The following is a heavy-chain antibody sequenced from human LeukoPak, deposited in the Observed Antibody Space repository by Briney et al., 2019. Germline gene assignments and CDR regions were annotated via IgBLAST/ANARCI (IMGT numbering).Heavy chain of an antibody. J-gene: IGHJ4*02. CDR3: AKSYMILPYYFDY. CDR1: GFTFSSYS. D-gene: IGHD3-22*01. CDR2: ISSSSSYI. Sequence: GGSLRLSCAASGFTFSSYSMNWVRQAPGKGLEWVSSISSSSSYIYYADSVEGRFTISRDNAKNSLYLQMNSLRAEDTAVYYCAKSYMILPYYFDYWGQGTLVTVSS. V-gene: IGHV3-21*04.